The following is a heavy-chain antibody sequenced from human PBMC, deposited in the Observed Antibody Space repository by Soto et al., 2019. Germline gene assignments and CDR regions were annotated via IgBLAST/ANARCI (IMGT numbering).Heavy chain of an antibody. Sequence: SETLSLTCTVSGGSISSYYWSWIRQPPGKGLEWIGYIYYSGSTNYNPSLKSRVTISVDTSKNQFSLKLTSVTAADTALYYCGKVLVGATGHTDSDSWGPGTLVTVSS. CDR2: IYYSGST. V-gene: IGHV4-59*08. CDR1: GGSISSYY. D-gene: IGHD2-15*01. J-gene: IGHJ4*02. CDR3: GKVLVGATGHTDSDS.